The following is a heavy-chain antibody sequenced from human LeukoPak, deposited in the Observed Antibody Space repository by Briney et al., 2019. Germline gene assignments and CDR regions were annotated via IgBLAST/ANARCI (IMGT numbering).Heavy chain of an antibody. V-gene: IGHV3-7*01. J-gene: IGHJ4*02. CDR1: GCTFSSYW. CDR2: IKQDGSEK. CDR3: AKDRSSGWFPHFDY. Sequence: GGSLRLSCAASGCTFSSYWMSWIRQAPGKGLEWVANIKQDGSEKYNVDSVKGRFTISRDNSKNTLYLQMNSLRAEDTAVYYCAKDRSSGWFPHFDYWGQGTLLIVSS. D-gene: IGHD6-19*01.